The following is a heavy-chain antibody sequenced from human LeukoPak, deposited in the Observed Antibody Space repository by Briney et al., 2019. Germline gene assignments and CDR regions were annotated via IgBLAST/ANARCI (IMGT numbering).Heavy chain of an antibody. D-gene: IGHD6-13*01. CDR2: ISGSGGST. CDR3: AKGSSSSRPYFFDY. J-gene: IGHJ4*02. CDR1: GFTFSSYA. Sequence: GRPLRLSCAASGFTFSSYAMSWVRQAPGKGLEWVSAISGSGGSTYYADSVKGRFTISRDNSKNTLYLQMNSLRAEDTAVYYCAKGSSSSRPYFFDYWGQGTLVTVSS. V-gene: IGHV3-23*01.